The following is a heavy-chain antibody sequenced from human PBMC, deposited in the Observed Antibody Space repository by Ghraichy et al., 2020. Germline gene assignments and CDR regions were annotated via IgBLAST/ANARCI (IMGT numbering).Heavy chain of an antibody. CDR1: GFTFSTCA. Sequence: GGSLRLSCAASGFTFSTCAMSWVRQAPGKGLEWVSAISGSGSSTYYANSVKGRVTISRDNSRNTLYLEMNSLRAEDTAVYYCAKMFIAVAGTGFDYWGQGSLVTVSS. D-gene: IGHD6-19*01. CDR3: AKMFIAVAGTGFDY. CDR2: ISGSGSST. V-gene: IGHV3-23*01. J-gene: IGHJ4*02.